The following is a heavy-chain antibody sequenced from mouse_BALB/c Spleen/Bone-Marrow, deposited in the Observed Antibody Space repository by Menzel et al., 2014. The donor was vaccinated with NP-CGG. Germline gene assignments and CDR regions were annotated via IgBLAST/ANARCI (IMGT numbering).Heavy chain of an antibody. CDR2: IRSESNNYAT. CDR1: GFTFNTNA. D-gene: IGHD2-2*01. V-gene: IGHV10S3*01. CDR3: VGYPFAY. J-gene: IGHJ3*01. Sequence: EVKVVESGGGLVQPKGSLKLSCAASGFTFNTNAMNWVRQAPGKGLEWVARIRSESNNYATYYADSVKDRFTISRDDSQSVLYLQMNNLKTEDTAMYYCVGYPFAYWGQGTLVTVSA.